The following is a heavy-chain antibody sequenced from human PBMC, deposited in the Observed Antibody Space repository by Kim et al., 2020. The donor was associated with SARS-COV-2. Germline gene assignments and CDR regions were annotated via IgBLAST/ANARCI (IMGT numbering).Heavy chain of an antibody. CDR1: GYTFTSYY. CDR2: INPSGGST. D-gene: IGHD2-15*01. Sequence: ASVKVSCKASGYTFTSYYMHWVRQAPGQGLEWMGIINPSGGSTSYAQKFQGRVTMTRDTSTSTVYMELSSLRSEDTAVYYCARVFPPGFRVAGDYYYGMDVWGQGTTVTVSS. V-gene: IGHV1-46*01. J-gene: IGHJ6*02. CDR3: ARVFPPGFRVAGDYYYGMDV.